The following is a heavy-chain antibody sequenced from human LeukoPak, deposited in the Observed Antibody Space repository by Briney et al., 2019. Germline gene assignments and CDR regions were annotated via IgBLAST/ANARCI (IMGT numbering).Heavy chain of an antibody. J-gene: IGHJ4*02. CDR2: IKQDGNEK. CDR1: GFTFSGFW. Sequence: GGSLRLSCAVSGFTFSGFWMNWVRQAPGKGLEWVANIKQDGNEKYYVDSVKGRFTISRDNAKDSLYLQMNSLRAEDTAVYYCAREWRGSSYFRGQGTLVTVSS. D-gene: IGHD6-13*01. V-gene: IGHV3-7*01. CDR3: AREWRGSSYF.